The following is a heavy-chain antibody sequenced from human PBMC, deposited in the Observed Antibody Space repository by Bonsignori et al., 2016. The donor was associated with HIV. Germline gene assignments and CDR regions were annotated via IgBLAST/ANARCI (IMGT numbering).Heavy chain of an antibody. D-gene: IGHD2-15*01. CDR1: GYTFTNYY. J-gene: IGHJ4*02. CDR2: INPGAGST. V-gene: IGHV1-46*04. Sequence: QVQLVQSGAEVKKPGASVKVSCKASGYTFTNYYIHWVRQAPGQGLEWMGIINPGAGSTTYAEKLQGRITMNSETSTSTVYLEFSSPRSEDTAVYFCAREVVVDTCFDYWGQGTLVTVSS. CDR3: AREVVVDTCFDY.